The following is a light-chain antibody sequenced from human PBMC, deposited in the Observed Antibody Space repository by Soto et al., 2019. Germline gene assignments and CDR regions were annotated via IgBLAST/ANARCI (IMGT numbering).Light chain of an antibody. V-gene: IGLV2-14*01. Sequence: QSALTQPASVSGSPGQSITISCTGTSSDIGRYIYVSWYQQHPGKAPKLMIYEIYNRPSGVSNRFSGSKSGNTASLTISGLQAEDEADYYCSSYTSNTTLIFGGGTQLTDL. J-gene: IGLJ2*01. CDR1: SSDIGRYIY. CDR2: EIY. CDR3: SSYTSNTTLI.